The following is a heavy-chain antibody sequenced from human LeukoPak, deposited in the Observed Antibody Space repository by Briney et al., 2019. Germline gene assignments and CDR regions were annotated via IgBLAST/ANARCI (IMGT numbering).Heavy chain of an antibody. D-gene: IGHD3-10*01. CDR2: IKGDGSER. CDR1: GFTFSIYW. J-gene: IGHJ4*02. CDR3: ARGGSYTVDN. V-gene: IGHV3-7*01. Sequence: TGGSLRLSCAASGFTFSIYWMSWVRQAPGKGLEWVATIKGDGSERDSVDSLKGRFTVSRDNAKSSMYLQMNSLRAEDTAVYYCARGGSYTVDNWGQGALVTVSP.